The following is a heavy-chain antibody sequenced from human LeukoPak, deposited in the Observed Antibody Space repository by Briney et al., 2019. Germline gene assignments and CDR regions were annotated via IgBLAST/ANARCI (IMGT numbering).Heavy chain of an antibody. J-gene: IGHJ4*02. CDR2: INSDGSST. Sequence: QPGGSLRLSCAASGFTFSSYWMHWVRQAPGKGLVWVSRINSDGSSTGYADSVKGRFTISRDKAKNALYLQMNSLRAEDTAVYFCSRDLGPVGGSGIPGDYWGQGTLVTVSS. V-gene: IGHV3-74*01. D-gene: IGHD3-10*01. CDR3: SRDLGPVGGSGIPGDY. CDR1: GFTFSSYW.